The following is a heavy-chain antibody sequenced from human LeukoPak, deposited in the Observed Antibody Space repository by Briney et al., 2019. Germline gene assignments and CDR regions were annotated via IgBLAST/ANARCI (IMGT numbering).Heavy chain of an antibody. CDR1: GFTFSSYG. CDR3: VSRGDYYYFDY. J-gene: IGHJ4*02. Sequence: GRSLRLSCAASGFTFSSYGMHWVRQAPGKGLEWVAVISYDGSNKYYADSVKGRFTTSRDNSKNTLYLRMNSLRAEDTAVYYCVSRGDYYYFDYWVQGTLVTGSS. D-gene: IGHD4-17*01. CDR2: ISYDGSNK. V-gene: IGHV3-30*03.